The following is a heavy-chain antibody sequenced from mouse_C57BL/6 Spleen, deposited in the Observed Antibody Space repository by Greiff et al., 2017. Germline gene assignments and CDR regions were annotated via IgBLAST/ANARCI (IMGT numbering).Heavy chain of an antibody. D-gene: IGHD1-1*01. J-gene: IGHJ3*01. CDR3: ARGLYGSREAWFAY. CDR2: IYPGSGNT. CDR1: GYSFTSYY. V-gene: IGHV1-66*01. Sequence: QVQLQQSGPELVKPGASVKISCKASGYSFTSYYIHWVKQRPGQGLEWIGWIYPGSGNTKYNEKFKGKATLTADTSSSTAYMQLSSLTSEDSAVYYCARGLYGSREAWFAYWGQGTLVTVSA.